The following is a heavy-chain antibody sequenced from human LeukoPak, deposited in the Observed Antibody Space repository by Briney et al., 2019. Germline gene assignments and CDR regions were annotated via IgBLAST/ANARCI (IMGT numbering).Heavy chain of an antibody. V-gene: IGHV4-31*03. CDR2: IYYSGST. J-gene: IGHJ4*02. CDR1: GGSISSGGYY. Sequence: SETLSLTCTVSGGSISSGGYYWSWIRQHPGKGLEWIGYIYYSGSTYYNPSLKSRVTISVDTSKNQFSLKLSSVTAADTAVYYCARGSITMVRPLDYWGQGTLVTVSS. D-gene: IGHD3-10*01. CDR3: ARGSITMVRPLDY.